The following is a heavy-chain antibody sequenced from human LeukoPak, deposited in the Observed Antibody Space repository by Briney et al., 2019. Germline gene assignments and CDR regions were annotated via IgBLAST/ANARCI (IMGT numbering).Heavy chain of an antibody. CDR1: RFTLSDYY. J-gene: IGHJ4*02. V-gene: IGHV3-11*01. Sequence: GGSLRLSRVHSRFTLSDYYMSSIRQAPGKGLEWVSYISSSGSTIYYADSLKGPFTLSRDNAKNSLYLQMNRLRAEDTAVYFCARDGAIAVAANPVDYWGQGTLVTVSS. CDR3: ARDGAIAVAANPVDY. D-gene: IGHD6-19*01. CDR2: ISSSGSTI.